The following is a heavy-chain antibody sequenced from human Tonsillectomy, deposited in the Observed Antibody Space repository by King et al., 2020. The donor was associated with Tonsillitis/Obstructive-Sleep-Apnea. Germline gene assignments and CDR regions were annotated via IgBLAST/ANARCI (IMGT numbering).Heavy chain of an antibody. V-gene: IGHV3-23*04. CDR2: ISDNGAGT. CDR1: GFTFTTYA. Sequence: VQLVESGGGSVQPGGSLRLSCAAYGFTFTTYAMTWVRQAPGKGLEWVSSISDNGAGTHYADSVKGRFPISRDNSKNTLYLQMNSLRVDDTAVYYCAGGPAGADYYYMDVWGKGTTVTVSS. D-gene: IGHD6-19*01. J-gene: IGHJ6*03. CDR3: AGGPAGADYYYMDV.